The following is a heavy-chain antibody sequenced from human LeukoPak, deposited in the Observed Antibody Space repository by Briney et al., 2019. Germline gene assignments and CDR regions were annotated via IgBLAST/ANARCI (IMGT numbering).Heavy chain of an antibody. CDR3: ARAVVRGVIIEINYFDY. V-gene: IGHV3-74*01. CDR1: GFTFSSYW. Sequence: GGSLRLSCAASGFTFSSYWMHWVRQAPGKGLVWVSRINSDGSSTSYADSVKGRFTISRDNAKNTLYLQMNSLRAEDTAVYYCARAVVRGVIIEINYFDYWGQGTLVTVSS. D-gene: IGHD3-10*01. CDR2: INSDGSST. J-gene: IGHJ4*02.